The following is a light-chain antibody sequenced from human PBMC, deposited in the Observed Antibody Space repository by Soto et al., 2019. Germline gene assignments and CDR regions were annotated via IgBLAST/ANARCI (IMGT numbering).Light chain of an antibody. CDR1: QSVSSN. V-gene: IGKV3-15*01. Sequence: EIVMTQSPATLSVSPGERATLSCRASQSVSSNFAWYQQKPGQAPRLLIYGASTRATGITARFSGSGSGTEFTLTISSLQSEDFAVSYCQQYNNWPPLTFGGGTKVEIK. CDR2: GAS. J-gene: IGKJ4*02. CDR3: QQYNNWPPLT.